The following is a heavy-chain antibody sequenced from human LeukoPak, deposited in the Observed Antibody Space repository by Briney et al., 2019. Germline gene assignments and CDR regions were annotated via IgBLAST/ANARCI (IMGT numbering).Heavy chain of an antibody. Sequence: GGSLRLSCAASGFTFSSYEMNWVRQAPGEGLEWISYVSSSGSSTKYADSVKGWFTISRDNAQNSLFLQMNSLRAEDTAVYYCARDNVDRSGYYYGGFDYWGQGTPVTVSS. CDR1: GFTFSSYE. CDR2: VSSSGSST. V-gene: IGHV3-48*03. D-gene: IGHD3-22*01. CDR3: ARDNVDRSGYYYGGFDY. J-gene: IGHJ4*02.